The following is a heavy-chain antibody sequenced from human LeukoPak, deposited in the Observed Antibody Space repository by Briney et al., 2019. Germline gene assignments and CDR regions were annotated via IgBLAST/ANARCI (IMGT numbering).Heavy chain of an antibody. CDR1: GYTFTSYY. D-gene: IGHD5-18*01. CDR3: ARETDVDTAMVRGYYYYYMDV. J-gene: IGHJ6*03. Sequence: ASVKVSCKASGYTFTSYYMHWVRQAPGQGLEWMGIINPSGGSTSYAQKFQGRVTMTRDMSTSTVYMELSSLRSEDTAVYYCARETDVDTAMVRGYYYYYMDVWGKGTTVTVSS. V-gene: IGHV1-46*01. CDR2: INPSGGST.